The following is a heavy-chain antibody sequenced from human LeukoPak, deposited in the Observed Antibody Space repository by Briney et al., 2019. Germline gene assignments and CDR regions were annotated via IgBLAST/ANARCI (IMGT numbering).Heavy chain of an antibody. CDR1: GFTFSTYA. D-gene: IGHD1-26*01. V-gene: IGHV3-64*01. Sequence: GSLRLSCAASGFTFSTYAMHWVRQAPGKGLEYVSAISSNGGSTYYANSVKGRFTISRDNSKNTLYLHMGSLRAEDMAVYYCARRGSYYGDSMDYWGQGTLVTVSS. CDR3: ARRGSYYGDSMDY. CDR2: ISSNGGST. J-gene: IGHJ4*02.